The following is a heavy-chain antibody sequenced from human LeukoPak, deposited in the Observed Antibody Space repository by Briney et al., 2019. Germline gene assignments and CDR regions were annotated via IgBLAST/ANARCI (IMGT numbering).Heavy chain of an antibody. CDR1: GGSISSGGSY. J-gene: IGHJ4*02. Sequence: PSETLSLTRTVSGGSISSGGSYWGWIRQHPGKGLEWIGYIYYSGSTYYNPSLKSRVTVSVDTSKNQFSLKLSSVTAADTAVYYCARVRWYYFDYWGQGTLVTVSS. CDR3: ARVRWYYFDY. V-gene: IGHV4-30-4*08. D-gene: IGHD4-23*01. CDR2: IYYSGST.